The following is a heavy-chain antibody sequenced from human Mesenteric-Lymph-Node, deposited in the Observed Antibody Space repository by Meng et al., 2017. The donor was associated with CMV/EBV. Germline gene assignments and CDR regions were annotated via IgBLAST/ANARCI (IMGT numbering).Heavy chain of an antibody. CDR3: ASTYSSSWTYY. V-gene: IGHV1-18*01. CDR1: GYTFTSYG. Sequence: ASVKVSCKASGYTFTSYGISWVRQAPGQGLEWMGWISAYNGNTNYAQKLQGRVTMTTDTSTSTAYMELSRLRSDDTAVYYCASTYSSSWTYYWGQGTLVTVSS. J-gene: IGHJ4*02. D-gene: IGHD6-13*01. CDR2: ISAYNGNT.